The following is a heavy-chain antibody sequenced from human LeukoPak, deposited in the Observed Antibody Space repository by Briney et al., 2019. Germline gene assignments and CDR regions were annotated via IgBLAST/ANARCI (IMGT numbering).Heavy chain of an antibody. CDR3: VKDAGSIADY. CDR2: ISASGGSL. CDR1: GFTFSSYS. V-gene: IGHV3-23*01. J-gene: IGHJ4*02. Sequence: GGSLRLSCAASGFTFSSYSMNWVRQAPAKGLEWVSSISASGGSLYYADSVNGRFTISRDNSKNTLFLQTNSLRDEDTAFYYCVKDAGSIADYWGQGTLVTVSS. D-gene: IGHD6-6*01.